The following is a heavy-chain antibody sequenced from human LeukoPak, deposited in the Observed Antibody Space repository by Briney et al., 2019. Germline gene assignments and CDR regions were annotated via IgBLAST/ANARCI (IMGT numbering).Heavy chain of an antibody. CDR2: IDPFGRRT. CDR3: TRGSGSYSFDY. CDR1: GDTFSSHY. D-gene: IGHD3-10*01. V-gene: IGHV1-46*04. J-gene: IGHJ4*02. Sequence: ASVKVSCKASGDTFSSHYVHWVRQAPGQGPEWMGVIDPFGRRTQYAQNLQGRITMTRDTSASVVYMELSGLRSEDTAVYYCTRGSGSYSFDYWGQGTLVTVSS.